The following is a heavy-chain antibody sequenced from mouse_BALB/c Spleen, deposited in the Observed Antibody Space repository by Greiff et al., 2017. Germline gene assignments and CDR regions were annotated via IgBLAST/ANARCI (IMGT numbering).Heavy chain of an antibody. Sequence: VQLQQSGAELVRPGASVTLSCKASGYTFTDYEMHWVKQTPVHGLEWIGAIDPETGGTAYNQKFKGKATLTADKSSSTAYMELRSLTSEDSAVYYCTRGVWGFAYWGLGTLVTVSA. CDR1: GYTFTDYE. J-gene: IGHJ3*01. CDR2: IDPETGGT. V-gene: IGHV1-15*01. D-gene: IGHD2-10*02. CDR3: TRGVWGFAY.